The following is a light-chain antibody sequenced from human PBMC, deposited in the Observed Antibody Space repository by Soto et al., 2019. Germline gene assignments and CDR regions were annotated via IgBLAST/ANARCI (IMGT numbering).Light chain of an antibody. J-gene: IGKJ1*01. Sequence: EIVLTQSPGTLSLSPGERATLSCRASQSVSSSHLAWYQQRAGQAPRVLIYGASSRATGIPDRFSGSGSGTDFTLTIRRLEPEDFAVYYCQQYGSSPWTFGQGTKVELK. CDR2: GAS. V-gene: IGKV3-20*01. CDR3: QQYGSSPWT. CDR1: QSVSSSH.